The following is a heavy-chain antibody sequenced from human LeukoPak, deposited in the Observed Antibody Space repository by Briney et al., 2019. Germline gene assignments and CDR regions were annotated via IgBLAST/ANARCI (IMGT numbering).Heavy chain of an antibody. CDR3: ARLTAAGNEDY. CDR2: IYPGDSES. J-gene: IGHJ4*02. D-gene: IGHD6-13*01. CDR1: GFKFTAYW. Sequence: GESLKISCQGSGFKFTAYWIGWVRQMPGKGLEWVGIIYPGDSESRYSPSFQGQVTISADKSISTAYLQWSSLKASDTGMYYCARLTAAGNEDYWGREPWSPSPQ. V-gene: IGHV5-51*01.